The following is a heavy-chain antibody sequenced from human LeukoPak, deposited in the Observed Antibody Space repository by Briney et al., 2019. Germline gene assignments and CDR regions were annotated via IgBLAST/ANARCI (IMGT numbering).Heavy chain of an antibody. CDR2: INPSGGST. Sequence: GASVKVSCKASGYTFTSYYMLWVRQAPGQGLEWMGLINPSGGSTSYAQKFQGRVTMTRDTSTSTVYMELSSLRSEDTAVYYCARDWYTQDYSSRSEGAEYFQHWGQGTLVTVSS. CDR3: ARDWYTQDYSSRSEGAEYFQH. CDR1: GYTFTSYY. V-gene: IGHV1-46*01. D-gene: IGHD6-13*01. J-gene: IGHJ1*01.